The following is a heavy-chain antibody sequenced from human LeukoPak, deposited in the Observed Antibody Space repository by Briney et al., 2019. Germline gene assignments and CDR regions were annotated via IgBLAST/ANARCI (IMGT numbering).Heavy chain of an antibody. J-gene: IGHJ4*02. V-gene: IGHV3-48*03. D-gene: IGHD2-21*02. Sequence: GGSLRLSCAASGFTFSSYEMNWVRQAPGKGLEWVSYISSSGSTIYYADSVKGRFTISRDNAKNSLYLQMNSLRAEDTAVYYCAREGGSGYSGGDCYPNWGQGTLVTVSS. CDR1: GFTFSSYE. CDR3: AREGGSGYSGGDCYPN. CDR2: ISSSGSTI.